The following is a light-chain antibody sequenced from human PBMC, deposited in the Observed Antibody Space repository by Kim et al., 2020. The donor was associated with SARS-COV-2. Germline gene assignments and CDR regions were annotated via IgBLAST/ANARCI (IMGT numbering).Light chain of an antibody. CDR3: CSYAGSSTFVV. J-gene: IGLJ2*01. CDR1: SSDVGSYNL. Sequence: QSITISCTGTSSDVGSYNLVSWYQQHPGKAPKLIIYEGSKRPSGVSNRFSGSKSGNTASLTISGLQAEDEADYYCCSYAGSSTFVVFGGGTQLTVL. CDR2: EGS. V-gene: IGLV2-23*01.